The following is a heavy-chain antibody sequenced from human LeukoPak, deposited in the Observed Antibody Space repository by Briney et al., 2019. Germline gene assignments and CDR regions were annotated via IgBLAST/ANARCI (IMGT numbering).Heavy chain of an antibody. V-gene: IGHV1-8*01. CDR2: MNPNSGNT. CDR1: GYTFTSYD. D-gene: IGHD3-22*01. J-gene: IGHJ4*02. CDR3: ARGGYDSSGYYGYYFDY. Sequence: ASVKVSCKASGYTFTSYDINWVRQATGQGLEWMGWMNPNSGNTGYAQKFQGRVTVTRNTSISTAYMELSSLRSEDTAVYYCARGGYDSSGYYGYYFDYWGQGTLVTVSS.